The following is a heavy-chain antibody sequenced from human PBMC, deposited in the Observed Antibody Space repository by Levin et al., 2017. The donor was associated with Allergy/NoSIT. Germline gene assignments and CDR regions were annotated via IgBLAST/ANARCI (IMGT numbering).Heavy chain of an antibody. CDR2: ISGSGGST. CDR3: AKGSYYYGSGSYYFPFDY. V-gene: IGHV3-23*01. D-gene: IGHD3-10*01. J-gene: IGHJ4*02. Sequence: GESLKISCAASGFTFSSYAMSWVRQAPGKGLEWVSAISGSGGSTYYADSVKGRFTISRDNSKNTLYLQMNSLRAEDTAVYYCAKGSYYYGSGSYYFPFDYWGQGTLVTVSS. CDR1: GFTFSSYA.